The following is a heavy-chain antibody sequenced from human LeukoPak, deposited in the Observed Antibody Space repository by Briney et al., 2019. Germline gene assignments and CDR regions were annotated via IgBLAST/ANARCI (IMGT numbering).Heavy chain of an antibody. CDR3: AKGEVVPAAL. D-gene: IGHD2-2*01. CDR2: IYSGGNT. Sequence: PGGSLRLSCAASGLIVSNNYINWVRQAPGKGLEWVSVIYSGGNTYYADSVKGRFTLSRDNSKNTLYLQMNSLRGEDTAVYYCAKGEVVPAALWGQGTLVTVSS. CDR1: GLIVSNNY. J-gene: IGHJ4*02. V-gene: IGHV3-53*01.